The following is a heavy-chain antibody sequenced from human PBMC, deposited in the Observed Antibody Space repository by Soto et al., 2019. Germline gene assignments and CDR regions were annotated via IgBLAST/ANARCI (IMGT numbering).Heavy chain of an antibody. Sequence: GGSLRLSCAASGFTFSSYGMHWVRQAPGKGLEWVAVISYDGSNKYYADSVKGRFTISRDNSKNTLYLQMNSLRAEDTAVYYCAKGPTIFGVVITPYYYYMDVWGKGTSVTVSS. V-gene: IGHV3-30*18. CDR3: AKGPTIFGVVITPYYYYMDV. CDR2: ISYDGSNK. D-gene: IGHD3-3*01. J-gene: IGHJ6*03. CDR1: GFTFSSYG.